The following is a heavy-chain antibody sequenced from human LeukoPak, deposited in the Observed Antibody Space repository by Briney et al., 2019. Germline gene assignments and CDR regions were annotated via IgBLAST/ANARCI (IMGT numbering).Heavy chain of an antibody. V-gene: IGHV4-39*01. CDR1: GGSISSSSYY. J-gene: IGHJ5*01. D-gene: IGHD3-10*02. CDR3: ARLYGATYNWFDS. CDR2: IYYSGST. Sequence: PSETLSLTCTVSGGSISSSSYYWGWIRQPPGKGLEWIGSIYYSGSTYYNPSLKSRVTISVDTSKNQFSLKLSSVAAADTAVYYCARLYGATYNWFDSWGQGTLVTVSS.